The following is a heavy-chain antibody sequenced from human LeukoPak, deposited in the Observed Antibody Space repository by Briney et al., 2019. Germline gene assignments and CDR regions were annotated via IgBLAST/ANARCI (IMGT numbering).Heavy chain of an antibody. CDR2: IYYNGNT. CDR3: ARHPDY. CDR1: GGSISSRSYY. J-gene: IGHJ4*02. Sequence: SETLSLTCTLSGGSISSRSYYWGWIRQPPGKGLEWIGSIYYNGNTNHSPSLKSRVTISVDTSKNQFSLNLSFVTAADTAVYYCARHPDYWGQGTLVTVSS. V-gene: IGHV4-39*01.